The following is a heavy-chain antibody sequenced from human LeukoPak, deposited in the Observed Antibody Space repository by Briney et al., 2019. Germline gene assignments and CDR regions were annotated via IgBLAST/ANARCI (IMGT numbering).Heavy chain of an antibody. CDR2: INHSGST. CDR3: ARGAHTAMVRDAFDI. J-gene: IGHJ3*02. D-gene: IGHD5-18*01. Sequence: SETLSLTCAVYGGSFSGYYWSWIRQPPGKGLEWIGEINHSGSTNYNPSLKSRVTISVDTSKNQFSLKLSSVTAADTAVYYCARGAHTAMVRDAFDIWGQGTMVTVSS. V-gene: IGHV4-34*01. CDR1: GGSFSGYY.